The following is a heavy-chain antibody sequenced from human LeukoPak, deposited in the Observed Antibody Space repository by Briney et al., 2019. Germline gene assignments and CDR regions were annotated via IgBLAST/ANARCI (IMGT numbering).Heavy chain of an antibody. CDR1: GGPISSYY. CDR3: ARAPVDCGGDCYGPFDY. V-gene: IGHV4-59*01. CDR2: NYYSGIT. Sequence: KPSEPLALTCTLSGGPISSYYWSWIRQPPGEGREWIGYNYYSGITNYSPSLKSRVTISVDTSKNQFSLKLSSVTAADTAVYYCARAPVDCGGDCYGPFDYWGQGTLVTVSS. J-gene: IGHJ4*02. D-gene: IGHD2-21*02.